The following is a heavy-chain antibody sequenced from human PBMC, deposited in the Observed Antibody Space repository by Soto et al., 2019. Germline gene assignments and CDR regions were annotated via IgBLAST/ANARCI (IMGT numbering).Heavy chain of an antibody. Sequence: SETLSLTCTVSCGSISSSSYYWGWIRQPPGKGLEWIGSIYYSGSTYYNPSLKSRVTISVDTSKNQFSLKLSSVTAADTAVYYCARHPYCTNGVCYTNWFDPWGQGTLVTVSS. CDR3: ARHPYCTNGVCYTNWFDP. J-gene: IGHJ5*02. CDR1: CGSISSSSYY. V-gene: IGHV4-39*01. CDR2: IYYSGST. D-gene: IGHD2-8*01.